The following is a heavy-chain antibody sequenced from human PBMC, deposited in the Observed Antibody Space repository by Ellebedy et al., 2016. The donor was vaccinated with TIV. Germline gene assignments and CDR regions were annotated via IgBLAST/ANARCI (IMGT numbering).Heavy chain of an antibody. Sequence: MPSETLSLTCAVYGGSFSGYYWSWVRHPPGKWMGWNGEINHSGSTTYNPSLKSRVTITVDTSKNQFSLKLGSVTAADTAVYYCARRKYSKNPCFDYWGQGTLVTVSS. V-gene: IGHV4-34*01. CDR2: INHSGST. J-gene: IGHJ4*02. CDR1: GGSFSGYY. CDR3: ARRKYSKNPCFDY. D-gene: IGHD1-26*01.